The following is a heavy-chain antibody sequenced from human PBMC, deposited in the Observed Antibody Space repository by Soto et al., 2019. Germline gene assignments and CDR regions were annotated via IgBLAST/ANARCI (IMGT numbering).Heavy chain of an antibody. CDR2: IIPIFGTA. CDR3: ARSYSNYLFYYGMDV. J-gene: IGHJ6*02. D-gene: IGHD4-4*01. Sequence: SVKVSCKVSGYTLTELSMHWVRQAPGQGLEWMGGIIPIFGTANYAQKFQGRVTITADESTSTAYMELSSLRSEDTAVYYCARSYSNYLFYYGMDVWGQGTTVTVSS. CDR1: GYTLTELS. V-gene: IGHV1-69*13.